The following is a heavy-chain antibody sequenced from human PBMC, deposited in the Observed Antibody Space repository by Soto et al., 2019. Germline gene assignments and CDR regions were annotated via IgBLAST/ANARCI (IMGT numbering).Heavy chain of an antibody. D-gene: IGHD3-10*01. CDR1: GDSVSSYSAA. J-gene: IGHJ5*02. Sequence: PSQTLSLTCAISGDSVSSYSAAWNWIRQSPSGGLEWLGRTYYRSRFFSDYAESVKSRIIINPDTAKNQFSLQLKSVTPVDTAVYYCVRDRYSSSGWFDPWGQGTPVTVSA. CDR2: TYYRSRFFS. CDR3: VRDRYSSSGWFDP. V-gene: IGHV6-1*01.